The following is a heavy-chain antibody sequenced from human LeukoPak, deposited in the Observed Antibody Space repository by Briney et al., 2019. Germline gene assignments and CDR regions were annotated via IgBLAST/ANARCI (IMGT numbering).Heavy chain of an antibody. V-gene: IGHV1-18*01. J-gene: IGHJ5*02. D-gene: IGHD6-19*01. CDR3: GKGSTGWSRDP. CDR1: GYTFTSYG. Sequence: ASVKVSCKASGYTFTSYGISWVRQAPGQGLEWMGWISATSGNTYYAETFQDRVTMTTDASTSTAYMELRDLTVDDTAVYYCGKGSTGWSRDPWGQGTLVTVSS. CDR2: ISATSGNT.